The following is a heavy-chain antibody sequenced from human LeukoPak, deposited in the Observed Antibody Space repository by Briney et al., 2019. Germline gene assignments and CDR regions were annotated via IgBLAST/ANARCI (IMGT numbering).Heavy chain of an antibody. D-gene: IGHD3-22*01. CDR2: INPSGGST. CDR3: ARDLYSYDSSGYYHGWFDP. CDR1: GYTFTSYY. J-gene: IGHJ5*02. V-gene: IGHV1-46*03. Sequence: ASVKVSCKASGYTFTSYYMHWVRQAPGQGLEWMGIINPSGGSTSYAQKFQGRVTMTRDTSTSTVYMELSSLRSEDTAVYYCARDLYSYDSSGYYHGWFDPWGQGTLVTVSS.